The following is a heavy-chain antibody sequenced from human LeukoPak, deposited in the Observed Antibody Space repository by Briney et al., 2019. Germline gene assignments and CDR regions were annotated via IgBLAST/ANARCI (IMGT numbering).Heavy chain of an antibody. CDR3: ARDYVGDNWFDP. CDR1: GYTFTDYY. J-gene: IGHJ5*02. D-gene: IGHD3-16*01. Sequence: ASVTVSCKASGYTFTDYYMHWVRQAPGQGLEWMGWISPNSGGTNYAQKLQGRVTMTRDTSISTAYMELSRLRSDDTAVYYCARDYVGDNWFDPWGQGTLVTVSS. CDR2: ISPNSGGT. V-gene: IGHV1-2*02.